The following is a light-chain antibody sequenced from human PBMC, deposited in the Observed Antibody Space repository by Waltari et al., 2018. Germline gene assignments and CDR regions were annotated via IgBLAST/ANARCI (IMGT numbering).Light chain of an antibody. CDR1: ECIASH. CDR3: QQGSMWPLT. Sequence: EIVLTQSPATLSLSPGQRATLSCRASECIASHLAWFRQKPGPPPRLLIYDASTRATGIPARFSGSGFGTDFTLTISSLEPEDFAVYFCQQGSMWPLTFGGGTKVEIK. J-gene: IGKJ4*01. V-gene: IGKV3-11*01. CDR2: DAS.